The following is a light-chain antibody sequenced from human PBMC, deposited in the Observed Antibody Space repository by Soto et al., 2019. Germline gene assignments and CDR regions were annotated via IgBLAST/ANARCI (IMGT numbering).Light chain of an antibody. CDR3: CSYAGTYTLSV. J-gene: IGLJ1*01. CDR1: SSDVGGYNY. Sequence: QPVLTQPRSVSGSPGQSVTISCTGTSSDVGGYNYVSWYQHHPGKAPKLMIYDVSKRPSGVPDRFSGSKSGNTASLTISGLQAEDEADYYCCSYAGTYTLSVFGTGTKLTVL. V-gene: IGLV2-11*01. CDR2: DVS.